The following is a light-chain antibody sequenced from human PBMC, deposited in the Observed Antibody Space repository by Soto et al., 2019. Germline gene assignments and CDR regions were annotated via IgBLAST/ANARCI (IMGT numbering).Light chain of an antibody. J-gene: IGKJ3*01. CDR2: EES. Sequence: DIQMTQSPSPLSASVGDRVDITCRTSQSVSSYLNWYQAKPGKAPYLLIYEESSLESGVPSRFSGSGSGTDFTLTISSLQPEDSATYYCQQSYSTPPFTFGPGTRVDI. CDR1: QSVSSY. V-gene: IGKV1-39*01. CDR3: QQSYSTPPFT.